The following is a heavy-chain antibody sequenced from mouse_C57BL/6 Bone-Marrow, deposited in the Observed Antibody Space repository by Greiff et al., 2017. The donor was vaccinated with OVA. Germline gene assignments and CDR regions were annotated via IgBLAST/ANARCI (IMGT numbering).Heavy chain of an antibody. V-gene: IGHV5-17*01. Sequence: EVHLVESGGGLVNPVWYLKLSCAASGFTFSDYGMHWVRQAPEKGLEWVAYISSGSSTIYYADTVKGRFTISRDNAKNTLFLQMTSLRSEETAMDYCARRRITTVRDWYFDVWGTGTTVTVSS. CDR2: ISSGSSTI. J-gene: IGHJ1*03. D-gene: IGHD1-1*01. CDR3: ARRRITTVRDWYFDV. CDR1: GFTFSDYG.